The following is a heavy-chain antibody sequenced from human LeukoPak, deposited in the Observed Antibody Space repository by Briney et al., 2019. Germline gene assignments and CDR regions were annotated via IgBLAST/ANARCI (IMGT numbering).Heavy chain of an antibody. CDR2: INPSGGST. Sequence: GASVKVSCKASGYTFTSYYMHWVRQAPGQGLEWMGIINPSGGSTSYAQKFQGRVTMTRDTSTSTVYMELSSLRSEDTAVYYCARDRPRLVIGPSSGGMDVWGQGTTVTVSS. J-gene: IGHJ6*02. D-gene: IGHD3-9*01. V-gene: IGHV1-46*01. CDR1: GYTFTSYY. CDR3: ARDRPRLVIGPSSGGMDV.